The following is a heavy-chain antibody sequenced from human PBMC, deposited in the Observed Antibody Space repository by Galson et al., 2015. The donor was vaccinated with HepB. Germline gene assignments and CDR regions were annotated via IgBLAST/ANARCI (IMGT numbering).Heavy chain of an antibody. CDR3: ARDPGYNYGAAALIAPYYFDS. V-gene: IGHV1-3*01. CDR1: GSSFNTYA. J-gene: IGHJ4*02. CDR2: MNGVNGNT. D-gene: IGHD4/OR15-4a*01. Sequence: SVTVSCKASGSSFNTYAMHWVRQAPGESLEWLGWMNGVNGNTRYSEKFQGRVTISRDTSASTGYLELNSLTSEDTAVYFCARDPGYNYGAAALIAPYYFDSWGQGTLVTVSS.